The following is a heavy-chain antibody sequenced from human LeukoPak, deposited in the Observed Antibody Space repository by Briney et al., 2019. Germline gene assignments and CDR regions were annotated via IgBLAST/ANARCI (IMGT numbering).Heavy chain of an antibody. CDR3: ARVLNGHFDY. CDR2: IYYSGST. J-gene: IGHJ4*02. CDR1: GGSISSSSYY. D-gene: IGHD2-8*01. Sequence: SETLSLTCTVSGGSISSSSYYWGWIRQPPGKGLEWIGYIYYSGSTNYNPSLKSRVTISVDTSKNQFSLKLSSVTAADTAVYYCARVLNGHFDYWGQGTLVTVSS. V-gene: IGHV4-61*05.